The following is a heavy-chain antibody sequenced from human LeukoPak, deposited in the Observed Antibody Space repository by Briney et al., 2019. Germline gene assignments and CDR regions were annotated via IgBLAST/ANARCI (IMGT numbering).Heavy chain of an antibody. V-gene: IGHV4-59*01. CDR3: ARVAAGDYYYYYYMDV. Sequence: SETLSLTCTVSGGSISSYYWSWIRQPPGKGLEWIGYIYYSGSTNYNPSLTSRGTISVDTSKNQFSLKLSSVTAADTAVYYCARVAAGDYYYYYYMDVWGKGTTVTVSS. CDR2: IYYSGST. J-gene: IGHJ6*03. D-gene: IGHD6-25*01. CDR1: GGSISSYY.